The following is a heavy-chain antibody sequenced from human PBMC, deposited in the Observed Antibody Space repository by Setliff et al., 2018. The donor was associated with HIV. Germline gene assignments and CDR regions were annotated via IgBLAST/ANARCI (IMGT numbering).Heavy chain of an antibody. Sequence: GGSLRLSCAASGFTFSAYSMNWVRQAPGKGLEWISYISSSGVMYYADSVKGRFTISRDNAKNSLYLQMNSLRAEDTAVYYCARDATRGGDMDVWAKGTTVTVSS. CDR2: ISSSGVM. V-gene: IGHV3-21*05. J-gene: IGHJ6*03. D-gene: IGHD2-15*01. CDR3: ARDATRGGDMDV. CDR1: GFTFSAYS.